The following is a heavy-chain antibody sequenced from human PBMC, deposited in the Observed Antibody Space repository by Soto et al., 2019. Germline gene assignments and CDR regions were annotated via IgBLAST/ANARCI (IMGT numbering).Heavy chain of an antibody. D-gene: IGHD3-16*01. CDR3: AKAFSTLIHFDY. V-gene: IGHV3-23*01. Sequence: GGSLRLSCAASGFTFGAYAMTWVRHSPAKGLEWVSTIRGSGSNTYYADSVKGRFTISRDNSRSTLYLQMDSLRAEDTAIYFCAKAFSTLIHFDYWGQGALVTVSS. J-gene: IGHJ4*02. CDR2: IRGSGSNT. CDR1: GFTFGAYA.